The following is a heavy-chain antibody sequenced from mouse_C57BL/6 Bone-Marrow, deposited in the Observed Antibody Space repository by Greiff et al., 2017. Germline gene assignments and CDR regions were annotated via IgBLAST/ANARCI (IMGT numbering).Heavy chain of an antibody. CDR2: IYPGSGST. D-gene: IGHD2-4*01. V-gene: IGHV1-55*01. CDR3: RARYDYDEGYYAMDY. CDR1: GYTFTSYW. J-gene: IGHJ4*01. Sequence: QVQLKQPGAELVKPGASVKMSCKASGYTFTSYWLTWVKQRPGQGLEWIGDIYPGSGSTNYNEKFKSKATLTVDPSSSTAYMQLSSLTSEDSAVYYCRARYDYDEGYYAMDYWGQGTSVTVSS.